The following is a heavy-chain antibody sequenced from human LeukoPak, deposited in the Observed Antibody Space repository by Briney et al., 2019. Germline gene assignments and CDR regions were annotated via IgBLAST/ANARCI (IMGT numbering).Heavy chain of an antibody. J-gene: IGHJ1*01. CDR1: GYTFTGYY. CDR3: ARDLRCSSTSCCPTAEYFQH. V-gene: IGHV1-2*02. Sequence: GASVKVSCKASGYTFTGYYMHWVRQAPGQGLEWMGWINPNSGGTNYAQKFQGRVTMTRDTSISTAYMELSRLRSDDTAVYYCARDLRCSSTSCCPTAEYFQHWGQGTLVTVSS. CDR2: INPNSGGT. D-gene: IGHD2-2*01.